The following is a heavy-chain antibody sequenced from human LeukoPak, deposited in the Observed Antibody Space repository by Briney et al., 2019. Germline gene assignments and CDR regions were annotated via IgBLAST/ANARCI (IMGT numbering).Heavy chain of an antibody. J-gene: IGHJ4*02. D-gene: IGHD1-1*01. Sequence: GASVKGSCKASGYTFTYYRLHWVRQAHGQGLEWMGWVNPDSGATNYQQNFQGRVTMTRDTSISTVYMELSRLRSDDTAVYYCARENWYSDYWGQGTLVTVSS. CDR2: VNPDSGAT. CDR1: GYTFTYYR. CDR3: ARENWYSDY. V-gene: IGHV1-2*02.